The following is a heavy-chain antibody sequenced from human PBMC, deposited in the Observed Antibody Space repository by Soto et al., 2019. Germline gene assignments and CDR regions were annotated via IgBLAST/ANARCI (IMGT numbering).Heavy chain of an antibody. CDR3: ARRSIGSGYFDY. V-gene: IGHV4-39*01. J-gene: IGHJ4*02. CDR2: IYYSGST. CDR1: GGSISSSSYY. Sequence: SETLSLTCTVSGGSISSSSYYWGWIRQPPGKGLGWIGSIYYSGSTYYNPSLKSRVTISVDTSKNQFSLKLSSVTAADTAVYYCARRSIGSGYFDYWGQGTLVTVSS. D-gene: IGHD3-22*01.